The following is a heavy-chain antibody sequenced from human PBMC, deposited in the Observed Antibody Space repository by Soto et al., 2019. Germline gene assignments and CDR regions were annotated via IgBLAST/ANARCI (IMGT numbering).Heavy chain of an antibody. CDR3: ARILSGNSSGWYAVVY. CDR2: IFSNDEK. J-gene: IGHJ4*02. CDR1: GFSLSNARMG. V-gene: IGHV2-26*01. D-gene: IGHD6-19*01. Sequence: QVTLKESGPVLVKPTETLTLTCTVSGFSLSNARMGVSWIRQPPGKALEWLAHIFSNDEKSYSTSLKSRLTTSKATSKSQVVLTMTNMDPVDTATYYWARILSGNSSGWYAVVYWGQGTLVTVSS.